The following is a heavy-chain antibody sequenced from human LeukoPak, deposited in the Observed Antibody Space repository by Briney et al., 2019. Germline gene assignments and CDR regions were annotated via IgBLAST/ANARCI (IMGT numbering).Heavy chain of an antibody. CDR3: ARGVEPLAANTLAY. J-gene: IGHJ4*02. V-gene: IGHV3-7*03. CDR1: GFTFSSYW. Sequence: GGSLRLSCAASGFTFSSYWMSWVRQAPGKGLEWVANIKQDGSDKYYVDSVKGRFTISRDNSKNTLYLEMNSLSPDDTAVYYCARGVEPLAANTLAYWGQGTLVTVSS. CDR2: IKQDGSDK. D-gene: IGHD1-14*01.